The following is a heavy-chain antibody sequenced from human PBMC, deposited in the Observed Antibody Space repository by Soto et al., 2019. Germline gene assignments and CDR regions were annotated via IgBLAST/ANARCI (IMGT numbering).Heavy chain of an antibody. V-gene: IGHV3-7*01. CDR3: ARGRYCISTSCYLDY. D-gene: IGHD2-2*01. J-gene: IGHJ4*02. CDR2: IKQDGSEK. CDR1: GFTFSSYW. Sequence: EVQLVESGGGLVQPGGSLRLSCAASGFTFSSYWMSWVRQAPGQGLEWVANIKQDGSEKYYVDSVKGRFTISRDNAKNSLYLQMNSLRAEDTAVYYCARGRYCISTSCYLDYWGQGTLVTVSS.